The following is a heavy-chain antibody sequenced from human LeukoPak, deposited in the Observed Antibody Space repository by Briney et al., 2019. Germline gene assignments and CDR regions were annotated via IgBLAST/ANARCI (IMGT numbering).Heavy chain of an antibody. Sequence: PGGSLRLSCADSGFTFSSYWMSWVRQAPGKGLEWVANIKQDGSEKYYVDSVKGRFTISRDNAKNSLSLQMNSLRAEDTAVYYCARETDSTLFDYWGQGTLVTVSS. V-gene: IGHV3-7*01. CDR1: GFTFSSYW. D-gene: IGHD2-2*01. J-gene: IGHJ4*02. CDR2: IKQDGSEK. CDR3: ARETDSTLFDY.